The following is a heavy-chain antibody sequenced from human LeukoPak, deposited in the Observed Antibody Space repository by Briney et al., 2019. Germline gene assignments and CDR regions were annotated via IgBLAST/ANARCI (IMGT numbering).Heavy chain of an antibody. CDR1: GGSISSYY. V-gene: IGHV4-4*07. Sequence: PSETLSLTCTVSGGSISSYYWSWIRQPAGKGLEWIGRIYTSGSTNYNPSLKSRVTMSVDTSKNQFSLKLSSVTAADTAVYYCARDCSGGSCYSIGHWFDPWGQGTLVTVSS. J-gene: IGHJ5*02. D-gene: IGHD2-15*01. CDR3: ARDCSGGSCYSIGHWFDP. CDR2: IYTSGST.